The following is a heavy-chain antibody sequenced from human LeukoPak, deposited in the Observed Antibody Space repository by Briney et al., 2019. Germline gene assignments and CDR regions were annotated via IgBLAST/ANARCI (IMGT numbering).Heavy chain of an antibody. CDR3: AKEGSNGDFDY. V-gene: IGHV3-30*18. J-gene: IGHJ4*02. D-gene: IGHD1-26*01. CDR2: ISYDGSNK. Sequence: GRSLRLSCAASGFTFSSYDMHWVRQAPGKGLEWVSVISYDGSNKYYGDSVKGRFTISRDNSKNTLYLKMNSLRAEDTAVYYCAKEGSNGDFDYWGQGTLVTVSS. CDR1: GFTFSSYD.